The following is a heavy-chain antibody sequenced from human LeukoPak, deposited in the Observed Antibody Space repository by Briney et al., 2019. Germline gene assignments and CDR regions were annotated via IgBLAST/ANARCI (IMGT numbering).Heavy chain of an antibody. D-gene: IGHD2-2*02. V-gene: IGHV1-8*01. CDR1: GYTFTRYD. Sequence: ASVKVSCKASGYTFTRYDINWVRQATGQGLEWMGWMNPNSGNTGYAQKFQGRVTMTRNTSISIAYMELSSLRSEDTAVYYCARVPLGTYCSSTSCYTLDYWGQGTLSPSPQ. CDR2: MNPNSGNT. J-gene: IGHJ4*02. CDR3: ARVPLGTYCSSTSCYTLDY.